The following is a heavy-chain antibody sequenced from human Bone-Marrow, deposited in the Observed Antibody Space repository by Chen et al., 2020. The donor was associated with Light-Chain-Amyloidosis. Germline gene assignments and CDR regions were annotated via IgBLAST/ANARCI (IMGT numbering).Heavy chain of an antibody. Sequence: QLQLQESGPRLVKSSGTLSLTCTVSGGSIMSSSNFWGWLRQAPGQGLEWIGSIYYSGNTYMNSSLKNRVAMSVDTSNNQFSLRLNSVTAADTAVYFCARVVPPNYGANFNSWGQGTLVIVSS. CDR1: GGSIMSSSNF. CDR3: ARVVPPNYGANFNS. V-gene: IGHV4-39*07. D-gene: IGHD4-17*01. J-gene: IGHJ4*02. CDR2: IYYSGNT.